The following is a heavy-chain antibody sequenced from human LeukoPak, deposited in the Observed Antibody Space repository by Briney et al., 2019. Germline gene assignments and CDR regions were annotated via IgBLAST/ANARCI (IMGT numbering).Heavy chain of an antibody. Sequence: SETLSLTCTVSGGSISSYYWSWIRQPPGKGLEWIGYIYYSGSTNYNPSLKSRVTISVDTSKNQFSLKLSSVTAADTAVYYCAREGGDYHNDYWGQGTLVTVPS. CDR3: AREGGDYHNDY. J-gene: IGHJ4*02. CDR1: GGSISSYY. V-gene: IGHV4-59*08. CDR2: IYYSGST. D-gene: IGHD5-12*01.